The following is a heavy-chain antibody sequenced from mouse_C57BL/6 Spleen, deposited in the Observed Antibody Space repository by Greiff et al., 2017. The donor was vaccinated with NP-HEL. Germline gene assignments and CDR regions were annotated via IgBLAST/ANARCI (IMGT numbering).Heavy chain of an antibody. J-gene: IGHJ2*01. D-gene: IGHD2-2*01. Sequence: VQLQQPGAELVRPGSSVKLSCKASGYTFTSYWMDWVKQRPGQGLEWIGNIYPSDSETHYNQKFKDKATLTVDKASSTAYMQLSSLTSEDSAVYSCAEQGYSYYFDYWGQGTTLTVSS. CDR2: IYPSDSET. CDR3: AEQGYSYYFDY. V-gene: IGHV1-61*01. CDR1: GYTFTSYW.